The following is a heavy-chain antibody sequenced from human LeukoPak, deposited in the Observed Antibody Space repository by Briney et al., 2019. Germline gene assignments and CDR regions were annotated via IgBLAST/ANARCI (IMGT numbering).Heavy chain of an antibody. J-gene: IGHJ4*02. CDR3: ARDDPDGYNFDY. V-gene: IGHV1-18*01. CDR1: GNSFISFA. D-gene: IGHD5-24*01. CDR2: ISAYYGTT. Sequence: SGNSFISFAISWVRQAPGQGLEWMGWISAYYGTTNYAQKFKGRVTMTTDTSTSTVYMELRSLRSDDTAVYYCARDDPDGYNFDYWGQGTLVTVSS.